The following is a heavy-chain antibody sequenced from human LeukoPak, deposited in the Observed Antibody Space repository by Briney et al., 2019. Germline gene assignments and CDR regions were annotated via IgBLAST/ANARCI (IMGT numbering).Heavy chain of an antibody. CDR2: IKQDGSEK. D-gene: IGHD2-8*01. CDR3: ARDRYCTNGVCFLYGMDV. V-gene: IGHV3-7*01. J-gene: IGHJ6*02. CDR1: GFTFSSYW. Sequence: PGGSLRPSCAASGFTFSSYWMSWVRQAPGKWLEWVANIKQDGSEKYYVDSVKGRFTISRDNAKNSLYLQMNSLRAEDTAVYYCARDRYCTNGVCFLYGMDVWGQGTTVTVSS.